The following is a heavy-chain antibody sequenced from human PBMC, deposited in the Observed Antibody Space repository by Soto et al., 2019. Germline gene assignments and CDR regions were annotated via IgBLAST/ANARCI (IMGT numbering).Heavy chain of an antibody. CDR3: ARGRLRLGELSLIY. Sequence: TSETLSLTCTVSGGSISSYYWSWIRQPPGKGLEWIGYIYYSGSTNYNPSLKSRVTISVDTSKNQFSLKLSSVTAADTAVYYCARGRLRLGELSLIYWGQGTLVTGSS. V-gene: IGHV4-59*01. J-gene: IGHJ4*02. D-gene: IGHD3-16*02. CDR2: IYYSGST. CDR1: GGSISSYY.